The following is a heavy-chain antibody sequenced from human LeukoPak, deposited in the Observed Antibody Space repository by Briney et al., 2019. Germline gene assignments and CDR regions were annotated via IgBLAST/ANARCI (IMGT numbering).Heavy chain of an antibody. CDR1: GYTFTSYG. J-gene: IGHJ6*03. V-gene: IGHV1-18*01. CDR3: ARQMYSSGWYGSYYYYYMDV. Sequence: ASVKVSCKASGYTFTSYGISWVRQAPGQGLEWMGWISAYNGNTNYAQKLQGRVTMTTDTSTSTAYMEPRSLRSDDTAVYYCARQMYSSGWYGSYYYYYMDVWGKGTTVTVSS. D-gene: IGHD6-19*01. CDR2: ISAYNGNT.